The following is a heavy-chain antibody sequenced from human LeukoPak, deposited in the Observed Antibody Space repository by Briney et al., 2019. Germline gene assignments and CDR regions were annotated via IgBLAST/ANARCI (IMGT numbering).Heavy chain of an antibody. CDR3: ARGFGLTIAAAGGFDY. CDR1: GFTFSSYG. Sequence: GGSLRLSCAASGFTFSSYGMSWVRQAPGKGLEWVSAISGSGGSTYYADSVKGRFTISRDNSKNTLYLQMNSLRAEDTAVYYCARGFGLTIAAAGGFDYWGQGTLVTVSS. D-gene: IGHD6-13*01. J-gene: IGHJ4*02. CDR2: ISGSGGST. V-gene: IGHV3-23*01.